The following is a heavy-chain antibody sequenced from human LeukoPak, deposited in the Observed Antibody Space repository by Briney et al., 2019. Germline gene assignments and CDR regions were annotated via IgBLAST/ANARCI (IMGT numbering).Heavy chain of an antibody. V-gene: IGHV5-51*01. D-gene: IGHD3-22*01. CDR1: GNDFTNYW. CDR2: IYPSDSDT. Sequence: GESLKISCKGSGNDFTNYWIGWVRQMPGGSLEWIGIIYPSDSDTKYSPSLQGQVNISADKYISTAYLQWSGLKASDTAIYYCARQAYGSHFDAFDIWGQGTMVTVSS. J-gene: IGHJ3*02. CDR3: ARQAYGSHFDAFDI.